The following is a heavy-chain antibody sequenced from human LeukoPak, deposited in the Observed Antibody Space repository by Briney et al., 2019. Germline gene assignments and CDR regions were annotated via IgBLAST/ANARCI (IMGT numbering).Heavy chain of an antibody. V-gene: IGHV3-33*01. Sequence: GRSLRLSFAASGFTFSSHGMHWVRQAPGKGPEWMAVIWNDGSNKYYADSVKGRFTISRENSKNTLYLQMNSLRAEDTAVYYCASSVEAAMLIDYWGQGTLVTVSS. J-gene: IGHJ4*02. CDR1: GFTFSSHG. CDR2: IWNDGSNK. CDR3: ASSVEAAMLIDY. D-gene: IGHD5-18*01.